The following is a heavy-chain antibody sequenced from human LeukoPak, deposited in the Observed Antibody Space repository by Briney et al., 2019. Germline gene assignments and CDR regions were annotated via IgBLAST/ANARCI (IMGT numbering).Heavy chain of an antibody. Sequence: ASVKVSCKASGYTFTSYGISWVRQAPGQGLEWMGWISAYNGDTKYALNLQGRVTMTTDTSTSTAYMELRSLSSDDTALYYCARQLRWDQYYFDYWGQGTLVTVSS. V-gene: IGHV1-18*01. CDR2: ISAYNGDT. CDR1: GYTFTSYG. J-gene: IGHJ4*02. CDR3: ARQLRWDQYYFDY. D-gene: IGHD4-23*01.